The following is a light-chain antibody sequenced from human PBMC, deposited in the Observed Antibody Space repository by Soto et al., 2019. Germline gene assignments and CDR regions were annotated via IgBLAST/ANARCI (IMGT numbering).Light chain of an antibody. Sequence: QSALTQPASVSGSAGQSITISCTGTSSDVGNYNLVSWYLHHPGKAPKLLIYEDTKRPSGVSNRFSGSRSGNTASLTVSGLQAEDETDYYCCSYAGSSTYVFGTGTKVNVL. CDR1: SSDVGNYNL. J-gene: IGLJ1*01. CDR3: CSYAGSSTYV. V-gene: IGLV2-23*01. CDR2: EDT.